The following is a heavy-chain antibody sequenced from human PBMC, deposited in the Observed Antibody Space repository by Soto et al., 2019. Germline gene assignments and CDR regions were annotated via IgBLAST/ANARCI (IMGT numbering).Heavy chain of an antibody. CDR3: AGSEWLLFFDY. V-gene: IGHV4-59*01. Sequence: SETLSLTCTVSGGSISSYYWSWIRQPPGKGLEWIGYIYYSGSTNYNPSLKSRVTISVDTSKNQFSLKLSSVTAADTAVYYCAGSEWLLFFDYWGQGTLVTVSS. CDR1: GGSISSYY. J-gene: IGHJ4*02. CDR2: IYYSGST. D-gene: IGHD3-3*01.